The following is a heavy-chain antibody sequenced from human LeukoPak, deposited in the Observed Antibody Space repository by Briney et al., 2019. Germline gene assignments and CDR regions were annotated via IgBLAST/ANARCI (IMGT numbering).Heavy chain of an antibody. J-gene: IGHJ5*02. CDR3: ARDPRIVVVVADNWLDP. CDR2: INPNSGGT. D-gene: IGHD2-15*01. V-gene: IGHV1-2*02. Sequence: GASVKVSCKASGYTFTGYYMHWVRQAPGQGLEWMGWINPNSGGTNYAQKFQGRVTMTRDTSISTAYMELSRLRSNDTAVYYCARDPRIVVVVADNWLDPWGQGTLVTVSS. CDR1: GYTFTGYY.